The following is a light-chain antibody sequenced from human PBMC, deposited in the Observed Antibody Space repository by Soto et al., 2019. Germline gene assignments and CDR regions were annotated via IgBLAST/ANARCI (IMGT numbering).Light chain of an antibody. CDR3: QQLHNTSSYT. Sequence: DIQMTQSPSSLSASVGDRVTITCRASQNIRNYLNWYQQRPGKTPNLLVYAASNLRGGVPSRFSGSGSGTVFTLTINSLQPEDFATYYCQQLHNTSSYTFGQGTRVDIK. CDR1: QNIRNY. CDR2: AAS. J-gene: IGKJ2*01. V-gene: IGKV1-39*01.